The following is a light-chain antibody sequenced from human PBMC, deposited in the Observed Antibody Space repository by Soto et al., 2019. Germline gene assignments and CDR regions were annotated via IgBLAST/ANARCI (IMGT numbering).Light chain of an antibody. V-gene: IGKV3-20*01. CDR1: QSISSSY. CDR3: QQYGSSRWT. J-gene: IGKJ1*01. Sequence: EIVLTQSPGTMSLSPGERATLSCRASQSISSSYLAWYQQKPGQAPRLLIYAASSRATGIPDSFSGSGSGTDFTLTISRLETEDFAVYYCQQYGSSRWTFGQVNKVEIK. CDR2: AAS.